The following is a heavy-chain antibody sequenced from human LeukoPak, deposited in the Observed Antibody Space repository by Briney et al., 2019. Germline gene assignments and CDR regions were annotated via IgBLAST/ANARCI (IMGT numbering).Heavy chain of an antibody. D-gene: IGHD3-22*01. Sequence: GGSLRLSCAASGFTFSDHAMHWVRQATGKGLEWVSAVGIAADTFYPGSVKGRFTISRDNAKNSLYLEMNSLRAEDTAVYYCLRENHDSGWSFDYWGQGTLVTVSS. J-gene: IGHJ4*02. CDR3: LRENHDSGWSFDY. CDR2: VGIAADT. V-gene: IGHV3-13*01. CDR1: GFTFSDHA.